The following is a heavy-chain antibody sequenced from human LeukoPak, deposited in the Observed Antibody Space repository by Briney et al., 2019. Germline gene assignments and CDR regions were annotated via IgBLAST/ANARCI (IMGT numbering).Heavy chain of an antibody. CDR2: ISAYNGNT. V-gene: IGHV1-18*01. CDR1: GYTFTSYG. D-gene: IGHD3-22*01. CDR3: ARHTYCYDSSGYYYYYYYMDV. Sequence: GASVKVSCKASGYTFTSYGISWVRQAPAQGLAWVGGISAYNGNTNYAQKLQGRVTITTDTSTSTAYMELRSLRSDDTAVYYCARHTYCYDSSGYYYYYYYMDVWGKGTTVTVSS. J-gene: IGHJ6*03.